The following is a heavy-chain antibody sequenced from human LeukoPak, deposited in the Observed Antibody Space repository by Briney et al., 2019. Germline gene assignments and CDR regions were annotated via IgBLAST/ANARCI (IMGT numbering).Heavy chain of an antibody. CDR3: AVNAYYYDSSGYYPFDY. J-gene: IGHJ4*02. CDR1: GFTFSSYG. CDR2: IRYDGSNK. D-gene: IGHD3-22*01. V-gene: IGHV3-30*02. Sequence: PGGSLRLSXAASGFTFSSYGMHWVRQTPGKGLEWLAFIRYDGSNKYYADSVKGRFTISRDNSKNTLYLQMNSLRAEDTAVYYCAVNAYYYDSSGYYPFDYWGQGTLVTVSS.